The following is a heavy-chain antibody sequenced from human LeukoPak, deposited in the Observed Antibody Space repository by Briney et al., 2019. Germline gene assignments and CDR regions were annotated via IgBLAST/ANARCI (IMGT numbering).Heavy chain of an antibody. V-gene: IGHV3-21*01. J-gene: IGHJ5*02. D-gene: IGHD2-2*01. CDR1: AFTFSSYS. CDR2: ISSSSSYI. CDR3: ARDPYIVVVPAAIRAGYWFDP. Sequence: GGSLRLSCAASAFTFSSYSMNWVRQAPGKGLEWVSSISSSSSYIYYADSVKGRFTISRDNAKNSLYLQMNSLRAEDTAVYYCARDPYIVVVPAAIRAGYWFDPWGQGTLVTVSS.